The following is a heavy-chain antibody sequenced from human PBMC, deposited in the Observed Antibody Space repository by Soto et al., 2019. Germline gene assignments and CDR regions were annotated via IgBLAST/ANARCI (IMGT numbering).Heavy chain of an antibody. V-gene: IGHV1-69*08. CDR3: ARDREGYCSSTSCYYGKYYYYYMDV. Sequence: QVQLVQSGAEVKKPGSSVKVACQASVGTFSSYTISWVLQAPGQGLEWMVRIIPILGIANYAQKFQGRVTITAEKSTSTAYMELRSLRSEDTAVYYCARDREGYCSSTSCYYGKYYYYYMDVWGKGTTVTVSS. J-gene: IGHJ6*03. CDR2: IIPILGIA. CDR1: VGTFSSYT. D-gene: IGHD2-2*01.